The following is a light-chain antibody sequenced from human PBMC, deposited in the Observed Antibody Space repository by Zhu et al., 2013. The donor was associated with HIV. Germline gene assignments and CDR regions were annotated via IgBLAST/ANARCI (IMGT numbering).Light chain of an antibody. CDR2: GAS. CDR1: QGIGSS. CDR3: QQTKSYPFS. J-gene: IGKJ3*01. V-gene: IGKV1-9*01. Sequence: DIQMTQSPSSLSASVGDRVIITCRASQGIGSSVAWFQQKPGRAPKLLIYGASTLHSGVPLRFRGSGSGTEFALTVYGLQPEDSATYYCQQTKSYPFSFGPGTKVDVK.